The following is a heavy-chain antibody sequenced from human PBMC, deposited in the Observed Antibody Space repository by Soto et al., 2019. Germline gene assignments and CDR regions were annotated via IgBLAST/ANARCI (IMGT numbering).Heavy chain of an antibody. CDR2: ISGSGSST. Sequence: GGSLRLSCAASGFIFSNYAMSWVRQAPGKGLEWVSFISGSGSSTYYADSVKGRFTISRGNSKNTLYLQMNSLRAEDAAVYYCVREASSSGLHLDHWGRGTLVTVSS. CDR3: VREASSSGLHLDH. J-gene: IGHJ4*02. V-gene: IGHV3-23*01. CDR1: GFIFSNYA. D-gene: IGHD6-6*01.